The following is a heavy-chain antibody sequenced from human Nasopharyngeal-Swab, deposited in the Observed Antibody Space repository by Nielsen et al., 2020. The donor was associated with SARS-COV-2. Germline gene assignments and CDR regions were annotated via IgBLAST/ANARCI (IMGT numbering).Heavy chain of an antibody. V-gene: IGHV4-31*02. D-gene: IGHD3-16*01. CDR1: GCSISSSGYS. J-gene: IGHJ4*02. CDR2: IYYSGST. CDR3: ARGGCYFDY. Sequence: LTCAASGCSISSSGYSWSWIRQHPGKGLEWIGYIYYSGSTYYNPSLKSRVTISVDTSKNQFSLKLSSVTAADTAVYYCARGGCYFDYWGQGTLVTVSS.